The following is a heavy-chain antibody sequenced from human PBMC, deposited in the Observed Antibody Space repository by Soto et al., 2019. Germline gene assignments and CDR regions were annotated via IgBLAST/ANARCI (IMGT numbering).Heavy chain of an antibody. V-gene: IGHV1-46*01. CDR1: GYNFTSYY. CDR3: VAGMDV. Sequence: VLLIQSGAEVKKPGASVKVSCKASGYNFTSYYMHWVRQAPGQGLEWMGIINPKNGKTTYAQKFQGRITVTRDPSTTTVYMEVKSLRSEDTAVYYCVAGMDVWGQGTTVIVSS. J-gene: IGHJ6*02. CDR2: INPKNGKT.